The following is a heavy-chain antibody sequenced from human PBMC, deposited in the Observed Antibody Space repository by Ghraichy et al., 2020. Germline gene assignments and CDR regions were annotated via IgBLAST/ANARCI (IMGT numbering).Heavy chain of an antibody. CDR1: GFTFSSYA. V-gene: IGHV3-30*04. Sequence: GGSLRLSCAASGFTFSSYAMHWARQAPGKGLEWVAVISYDGSNKYYADSVKGRFTISRDNSKNTLYLQMNSLRAEDTAVYYCARAPGEWLVRGILDYWGQGTLVTVSS. CDR2: ISYDGSNK. D-gene: IGHD6-19*01. CDR3: ARAPGEWLVRGILDY. J-gene: IGHJ4*02.